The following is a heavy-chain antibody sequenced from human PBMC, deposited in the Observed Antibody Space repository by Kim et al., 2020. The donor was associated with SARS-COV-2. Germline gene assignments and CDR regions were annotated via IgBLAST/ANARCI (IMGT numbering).Heavy chain of an antibody. CDR2: INHSGST. D-gene: IGHD2-2*03. V-gene: IGHV4-34*01. CDR3: ARVDRAQGCFQH. Sequence: SETLSLTCAVYGGSFSGYYWSWIRQPPGKGLEWIGEINHSGSTNYNPSLKSRVTISVDTSKNQFSLKLSSVTAADTAVYYCARVDRAQGCFQHWGQGTLVTVSS. J-gene: IGHJ1*01. CDR1: GGSFSGYY.